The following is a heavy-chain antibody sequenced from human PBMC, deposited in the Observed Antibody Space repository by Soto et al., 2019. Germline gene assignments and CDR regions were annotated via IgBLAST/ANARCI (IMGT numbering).Heavy chain of an antibody. V-gene: IGHV3-48*01. Sequence: EVQLVESGGGLVQPGGALGLSCATSGFFLSYCAINLGRQAPGKGLEGVSYISSSSSVIDYADSVKGRFTVSRDNARNSLYLQMNSLRAEDTAVYYCARDLSWGSNWYYYMDVWGKGTTVTVSS. J-gene: IGHJ6*03. CDR3: ARDLSWGSNWYYYMDV. D-gene: IGHD7-27*01. CDR1: GFFLSYCA. CDR2: ISSSSSVI.